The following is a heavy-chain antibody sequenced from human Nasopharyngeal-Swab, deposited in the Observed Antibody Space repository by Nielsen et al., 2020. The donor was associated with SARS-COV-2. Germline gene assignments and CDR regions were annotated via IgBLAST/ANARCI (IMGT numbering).Heavy chain of an antibody. CDR2: IYYSGST. D-gene: IGHD6-13*01. CDR3: ARLDPYSSRDDY. J-gene: IGHJ4*02. V-gene: IGHV4-39*01. Sequence: WIRQPPGKGLEWIGSIYYSGSTYYNPSLKSRVTISVDTSKNQFSLKLNSVTAADTAVYYCARLDPYSSRDDYWGQGTLVPSPQ.